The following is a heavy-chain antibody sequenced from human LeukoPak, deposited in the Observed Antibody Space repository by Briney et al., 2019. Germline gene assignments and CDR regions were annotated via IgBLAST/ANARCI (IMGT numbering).Heavy chain of an antibody. V-gene: IGHV1-2*04. CDR2: INPNSGGT. J-gene: IGHJ4*02. CDR1: GYTFTGYY. D-gene: IGHD2-2*01. CDR3: ARAPRYCSSTSCYSPFDY. Sequence: ASVTVSCKASGYTFTGYYMHWVRHAPGQGLELMGWINPNSGGTNYAQKFQGWVTMTRDTSISTAYMELSRLRSDDTAVYYCARAPRYCSSTSCYSPFDYWGQGTLVTVSS.